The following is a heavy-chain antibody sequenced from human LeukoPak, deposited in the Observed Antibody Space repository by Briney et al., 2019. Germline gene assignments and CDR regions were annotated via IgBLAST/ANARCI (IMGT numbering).Heavy chain of an antibody. Sequence: RASVKVSCKASGYTFTSYGISWVRQAPGQGLEWMGWISAYNGNTNYAQKLQGRVTMTTDTSTSTAYMELRSLRSDDTAVYYCARVDGSGWYEDYYGMDVWGQGTTVTVSS. V-gene: IGHV1-18*01. CDR2: ISAYNGNT. D-gene: IGHD6-19*01. J-gene: IGHJ6*02. CDR1: GYTFTSYG. CDR3: ARVDGSGWYEDYYGMDV.